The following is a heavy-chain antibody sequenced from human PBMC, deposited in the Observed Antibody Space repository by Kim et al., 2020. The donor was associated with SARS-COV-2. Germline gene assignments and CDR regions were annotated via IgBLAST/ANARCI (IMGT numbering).Heavy chain of an antibody. Sequence: GGSLRLSCAASGFTFSSYAMSWVRQAPGKGLEWVSAISGSGVSTYYADSVKGRFTISRDNSKNTLYLQMNSLRAEDTAVYYCAKDDSYYDFWSGYYPRQLDYWGQGTLDTVSS. D-gene: IGHD3-3*01. CDR2: ISGSGVST. V-gene: IGHV3-23*01. CDR3: AKDDSYYDFWSGYYPRQLDY. J-gene: IGHJ4*02. CDR1: GFTFSSYA.